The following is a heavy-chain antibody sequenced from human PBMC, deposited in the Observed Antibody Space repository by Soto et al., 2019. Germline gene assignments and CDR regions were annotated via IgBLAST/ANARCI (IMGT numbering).Heavy chain of an antibody. J-gene: IGHJ3*02. Sequence: GQGVEWMGWISAYNGNTNYAQKLQGRVTMTTDTSTSTAYMELRSLRSDDTAVYYCARSGTYYYDSSGLHAFDIWGQGTMVTVSS. CDR2: ISAYNGNT. D-gene: IGHD3-22*01. V-gene: IGHV1-18*01. CDR3: ARSGTYYYDSSGLHAFDI.